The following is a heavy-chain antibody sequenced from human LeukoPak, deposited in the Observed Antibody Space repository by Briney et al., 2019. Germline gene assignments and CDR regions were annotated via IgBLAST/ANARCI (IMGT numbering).Heavy chain of an antibody. CDR1: GGSFSGYY. CDR3: ASLYDSSGYGSYHFDY. CDR2: INHSGST. V-gene: IGHV4-34*01. Sequence: SETLSLTCAVYGGSFSGYYWSWIRQPPGKGLEWIGEINHSGSTNYNSSLKSRVTISVDTSKNQFSLKLSSVTAADTAVYYCASLYDSSGYGSYHFDYWGQGTLVTVSS. D-gene: IGHD3-22*01. J-gene: IGHJ4*02.